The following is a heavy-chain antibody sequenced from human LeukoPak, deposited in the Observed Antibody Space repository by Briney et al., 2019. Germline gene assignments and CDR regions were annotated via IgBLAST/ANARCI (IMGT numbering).Heavy chain of an antibody. CDR1: GGSISSSSYY. CDR2: IYYSGST. D-gene: IGHD6-13*01. Sequence: PSETLSLTCTVSGGSISSSSYYWGWIRQPPGKGLEWIGSIYYSGSTYYNPSLKSRVTISVDTSKNQFSLKLSSVTAADTAVYYCARGEIAAAGTLDYWGQGTLVTVSS. CDR3: ARGEIAAAGTLDY. V-gene: IGHV4-39*07. J-gene: IGHJ4*02.